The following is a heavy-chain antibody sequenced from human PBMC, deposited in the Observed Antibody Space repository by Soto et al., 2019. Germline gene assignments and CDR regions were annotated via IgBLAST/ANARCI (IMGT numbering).Heavy chain of an antibody. Sequence: SETLSLTCTVSGGPISSYYWSWIRQPPGKGLQWIGDIYYSGSTNYNPSLKSRVTISVDTSKNQFSLKLTSVTAADTAVYYCARVGGSRTTGFDYWGQGTLVTVSS. CDR1: GGPISSYY. CDR3: ARVGGSRTTGFDY. CDR2: IYYSGST. D-gene: IGHD1-1*01. J-gene: IGHJ4*02. V-gene: IGHV4-59*01.